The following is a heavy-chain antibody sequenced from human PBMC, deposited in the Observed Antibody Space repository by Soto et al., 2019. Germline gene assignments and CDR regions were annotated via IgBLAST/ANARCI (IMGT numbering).Heavy chain of an antibody. CDR2: IIPIFGTA. V-gene: IGHV1-69*12. CDR3: ARDQTGTTPPGWFDP. D-gene: IGHD1-1*01. Sequence: QVQLVQSGAEVKKPGSSVKVSCKASGGTFSSYAISWVRQAPGQGLAWMGGIIPIFGTANYAQKFQGRVTITADESSSTGYMELGSLSTEDTAVYYCARDQTGTTPPGWFDPWGEGALVTVSS. CDR1: GGTFSSYA. J-gene: IGHJ5*02.